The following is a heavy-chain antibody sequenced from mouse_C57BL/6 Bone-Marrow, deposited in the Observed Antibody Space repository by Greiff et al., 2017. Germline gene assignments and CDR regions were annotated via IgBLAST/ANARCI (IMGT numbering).Heavy chain of an antibody. Sequence: EVKLMESGAELVRPGASVKLSCTASGFNIKDDYMHWVKQSPEQGLEWIGWIDPENGDTEYASKFKGQATISADKSSNPVYLQLSSLTSEDTSDYYCTTRDWGYWGQGTTLTVSS. CDR2: IDPENGDT. CDR3: TTRDWGY. CDR1: GFNIKDDY. V-gene: IGHV14-4*01. J-gene: IGHJ2*01.